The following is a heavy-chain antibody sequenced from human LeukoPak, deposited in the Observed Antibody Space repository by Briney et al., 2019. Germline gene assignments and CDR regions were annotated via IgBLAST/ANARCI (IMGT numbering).Heavy chain of an antibody. CDR2: INWNGGST. CDR3: ARDHPLSTSFATSALDY. J-gene: IGHJ4*02. Sequence: PGGSLRLSCAASGFTLDDYGMSWVRQAPGKGLEWVSGINWNGGSTGYADSVKGRFTISRDNAKNSLYLQMNSLRAEDTALYYCARDHPLSTSFATSALDYWGQGTLVTVSS. D-gene: IGHD2-2*01. CDR1: GFTLDDYG. V-gene: IGHV3-20*04.